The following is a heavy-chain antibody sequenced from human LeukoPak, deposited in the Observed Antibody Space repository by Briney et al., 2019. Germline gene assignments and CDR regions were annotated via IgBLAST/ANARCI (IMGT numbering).Heavy chain of an antibody. Sequence: PSETLSLTCTVSGGSISNYYWSWLRQPPGKGLEWIGYIYYSGSTNYNPSLRSRVTISVDTSKNQFSLKLISVTAADTAVYYCARQDRTSGKYYDFDYWGQGTLVTVSS. J-gene: IGHJ4*02. CDR1: GGSISNYY. CDR3: ARQDRTSGKYYDFDY. V-gene: IGHV4-59*08. CDR2: IYYSGST. D-gene: IGHD2/OR15-2a*01.